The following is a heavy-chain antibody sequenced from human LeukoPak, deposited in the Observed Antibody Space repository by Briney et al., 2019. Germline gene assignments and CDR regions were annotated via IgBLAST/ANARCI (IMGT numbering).Heavy chain of an antibody. D-gene: IGHD3-10*01. J-gene: IGHJ3*02. V-gene: IGHV1-2*02. Sequence: ASVKVSCKASGYTFTGYYMHWVRQAPGQGLEWMGWINPNSGGTNYAQKFRGRVTMTRDTSISTAYMELSRLRSDDTAVYYCARDSSQLLWFGETHAFDIWGQGTMVTVSS. CDR3: ARDSSQLLWFGETHAFDI. CDR1: GYTFTGYY. CDR2: INPNSGGT.